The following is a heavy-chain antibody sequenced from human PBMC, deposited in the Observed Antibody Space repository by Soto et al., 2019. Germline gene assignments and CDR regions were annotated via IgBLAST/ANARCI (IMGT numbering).Heavy chain of an antibody. J-gene: IGHJ3*02. D-gene: IGHD3-9*01. V-gene: IGHV1-46*01. CDR3: ARDRILRYFAWLATILDAFDI. CDR2: INPSGGST. Sequence: HWLRLTPGKGLERMGIINPSGGSTSYAQKFQGRVTMTRDTSTSTVYMELSSLRSEDTAVYYCARDRILRYFAWLATILDAFDIWGQGTMVTVSS.